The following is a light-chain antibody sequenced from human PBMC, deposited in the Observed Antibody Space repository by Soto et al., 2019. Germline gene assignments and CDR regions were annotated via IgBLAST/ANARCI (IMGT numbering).Light chain of an antibody. Sequence: EIVMTQAPAALAVSRGERATLSXRASHSVSNNLAWYQQKTGQXTRLLXXGAXTRAAGVPARFSGSGSGTEFTLIITSLQSEDIALYYCQQYNIWTTSTFGQGTRLDIK. V-gene: IGKV3-15*01. J-gene: IGKJ5*01. CDR3: QQYNIWTTST. CDR2: GAX. CDR1: HSVSNN.